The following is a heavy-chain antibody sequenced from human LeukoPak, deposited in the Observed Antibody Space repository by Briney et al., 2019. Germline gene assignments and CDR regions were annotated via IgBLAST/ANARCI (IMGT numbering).Heavy chain of an antibody. V-gene: IGHV3-23*01. Sequence: GGSLRLSCLGTGFTFSLQDMNWVRQAPGKGLEWVATVGGTGADKWYADAVKGRSTISRDNSKNTMYLRMRSLRADDTAVYYCTRNAGLDSWGPGTLVTVST. CDR2: VGGTGADK. CDR1: GFTFSLQD. J-gene: IGHJ4*02. CDR3: TRNAGLDS.